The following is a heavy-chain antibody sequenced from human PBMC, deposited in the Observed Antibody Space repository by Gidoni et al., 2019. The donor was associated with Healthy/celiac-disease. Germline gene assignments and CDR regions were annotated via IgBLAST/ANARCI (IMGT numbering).Heavy chain of an antibody. Sequence: VQLQASGPGLVKPSETLSLTCPVSGGSLSSYYWSWIRQPPGKGLEWIGYLYYSGSTNYNPSLKSRVTISVDTSKNQFSLKLSSVTAADTAVYYCARLNYYDSSGYGGNWFDPWGQGTLVTVSS. CDR3: ARLNYYDSSGYGGNWFDP. V-gene: IGHV4-59*08. J-gene: IGHJ5*02. CDR1: GGSLSSYY. D-gene: IGHD3-22*01. CDR2: LYYSGST.